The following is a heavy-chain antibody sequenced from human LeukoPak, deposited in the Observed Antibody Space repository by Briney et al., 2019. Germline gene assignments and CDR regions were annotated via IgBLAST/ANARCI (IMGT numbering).Heavy chain of an antibody. CDR1: GFTFSSYS. D-gene: IGHD2-15*01. CDR3: ARDGYCSGGSCFNI. CDR2: ISSSSSYI. V-gene: IGHV3-21*01. J-gene: IGHJ3*02. Sequence: PGGSLRLSCAASGFTFSSYSMNWVRQAPGKGLGWVSSISSSSSYIYYADSVKGRCTISRDNAKNSLYLQMNSLRAEDTAVYYCARDGYCSGGSCFNIWGQGTMVTVSS.